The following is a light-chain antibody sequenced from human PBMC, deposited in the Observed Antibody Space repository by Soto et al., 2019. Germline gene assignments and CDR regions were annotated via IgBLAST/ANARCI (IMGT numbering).Light chain of an antibody. CDR1: QDIRGA. CDR3: QQFNSYPIT. V-gene: IGKV1-13*02. CDR2: DVS. J-gene: IGKJ5*01. Sequence: AIQLPQSPSSLSASVGDRVTITCRASQDIRGALAWYQQKPGKAPKILIYDVSTLESGVPSRFSGSSPGTDFTLTITSLLTVDFATYYCQQFNSYPITSGQGTRLEIK.